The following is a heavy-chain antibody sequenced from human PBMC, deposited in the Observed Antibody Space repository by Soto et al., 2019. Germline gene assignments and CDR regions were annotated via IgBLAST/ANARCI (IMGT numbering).Heavy chain of an antibody. CDR2: ISYDGSNK. D-gene: IGHD6-6*01. Sequence: QVQLVESGGGVVQPGRSLRLSCAASGFTFSSYGMHWVRQAPGKGLEWVAVISYDGSNKYYADSVKGRFTISRDNSKNTLYLQMNSLRAEDTAVYYCTTYSSSLDHYYYYGMDVWGRGTTVTVSS. CDR1: GFTFSSYG. V-gene: IGHV3-30*03. CDR3: TTYSSSLDHYYYYGMDV. J-gene: IGHJ6*02.